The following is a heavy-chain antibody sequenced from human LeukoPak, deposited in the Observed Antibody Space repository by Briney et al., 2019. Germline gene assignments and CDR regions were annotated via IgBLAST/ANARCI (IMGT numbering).Heavy chain of an antibody. D-gene: IGHD6-13*01. V-gene: IGHV1-2*06. J-gene: IGHJ5*02. CDR1: GYTFTGYY. CDR2: INPNSGGT. Sequence: GASVKVSCKASGYTFTGYYMHWVRQAPGQGLEWMGRINPNSGGTNYAQKFQGRVTMTRDTSISTAYMEPSRLRSDDTAVYYCARGDSSSWYRLWFDPWGQGTLVTVSS. CDR3: ARGDSSSWYRLWFDP.